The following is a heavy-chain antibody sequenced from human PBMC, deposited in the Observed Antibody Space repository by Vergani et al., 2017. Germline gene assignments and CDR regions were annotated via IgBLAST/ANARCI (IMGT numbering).Heavy chain of an antibody. D-gene: IGHD2-8*02. V-gene: IGHV3-30-3*01. CDR3: ARDRGDWRYSRYFYNYYMDV. CDR1: GFTFIMHA. CDR2: ISYDGTNK. Sequence: VQLLESGGDLVQPGGSLRLSCAASGFTFIMHAMSWVRRAPGKGLEWVALISYDGTNKYYTNSVRGRFTISRDNSKSTLFLQMNSLRVEDMAVYYCARDRGDWRYSRYFYNYYMDVWGKGTTVTVSS. J-gene: IGHJ6*03.